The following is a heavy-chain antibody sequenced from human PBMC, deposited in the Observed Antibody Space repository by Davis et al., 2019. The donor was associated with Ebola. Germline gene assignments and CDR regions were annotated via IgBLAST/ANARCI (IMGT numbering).Heavy chain of an antibody. CDR2: INWNGGST. V-gene: IGHV3-20*04. J-gene: IGHJ3*02. CDR3: ARGGYYDTTGYSHAAFDI. D-gene: IGHD3-22*01. CDR1: GFTFDDYA. Sequence: GESLKISCAASGFTFDDYAMSWVRQAPGKGLEWVSGINWNGGSTGYADSVQGRFTISRDNAKNSLYLEMSSLRAEDTASYYCARGGYYDTTGYSHAAFDIWGQGTMVTVSS.